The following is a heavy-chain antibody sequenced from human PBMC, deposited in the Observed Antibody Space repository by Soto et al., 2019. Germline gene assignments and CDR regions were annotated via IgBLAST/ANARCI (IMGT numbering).Heavy chain of an antibody. V-gene: IGHV1-69*12. CDR2: IIPIFGTA. Sequence: QVQLVQSGAEVKKPGSSVKVSCKASGGTFSSYAISWVRQAPGQGLEWMGGIIPIFGTANYAQKFQGRVTITADESTSTAYMERSSMRSEDTAVYYCARDDVDTAMPYGMDVWGQGTTVTVSS. D-gene: IGHD5-18*01. CDR3: ARDDVDTAMPYGMDV. J-gene: IGHJ6*02. CDR1: GGTFSSYA.